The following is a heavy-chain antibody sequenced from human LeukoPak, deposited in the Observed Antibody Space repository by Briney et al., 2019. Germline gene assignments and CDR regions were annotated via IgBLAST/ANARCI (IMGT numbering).Heavy chain of an antibody. CDR1: GFTFSSYW. D-gene: IGHD3-3*01. Sequence: GGSLRLSCAASGFTFSSYWMSWVRQAPGKGLEWVANIKQDGSEEYYVDSVKGRFTISTDNAKNSLYLQMNSLRAEDTAVYYCARDAYYDFWSGYPRYFDYWGQGTLVTVSS. V-gene: IGHV3-7*01. CDR3: ARDAYYDFWSGYPRYFDY. CDR2: IKQDGSEE. J-gene: IGHJ4*02.